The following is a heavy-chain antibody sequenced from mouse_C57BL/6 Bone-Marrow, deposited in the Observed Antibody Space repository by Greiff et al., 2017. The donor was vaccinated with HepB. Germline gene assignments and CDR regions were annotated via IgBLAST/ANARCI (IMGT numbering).Heavy chain of an antibody. CDR2: ISYSGST. CDR1: GYSITSGYD. Sequence: EVKLQQSGPGMVKPSQSLSLTCTVTGYSITSGYDWHWIRHFPGNKLEWMGYISYSGSTNYNPSLKSRISITHDTSKNHFFLKLNSVTTEDTATYYCARDYGSSSWFAYWGQGTLVTVSA. V-gene: IGHV3-1*01. J-gene: IGHJ3*01. CDR3: ARDYGSSSWFAY. D-gene: IGHD1-1*01.